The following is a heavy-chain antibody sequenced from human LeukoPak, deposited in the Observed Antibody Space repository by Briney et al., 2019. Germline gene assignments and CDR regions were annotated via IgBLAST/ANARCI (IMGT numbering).Heavy chain of an antibody. CDR2: IYYSGST. Sequence: SETLSLTCTVSGGSISSSDYYWGWIRQPPGKGLEWIGSIYYSGSTYYNPSLKSRVTISLDTSKKQFSLKLTSVTAADTAVYYCARGGYCTNGVCYKGPYSFDYWGQGTLVTVSS. J-gene: IGHJ4*02. D-gene: IGHD2-8*01. V-gene: IGHV4-39*07. CDR1: GGSISSSDYY. CDR3: ARGGYCTNGVCYKGPYSFDY.